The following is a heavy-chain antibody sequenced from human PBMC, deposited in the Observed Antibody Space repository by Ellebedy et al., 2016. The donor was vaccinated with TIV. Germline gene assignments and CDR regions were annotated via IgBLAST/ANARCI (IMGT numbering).Heavy chain of an antibody. CDR2: IKQDGSEK. V-gene: IGHV3-7*03. CDR1: GFTFSSYW. CDR3: ERGGSWPH. Sequence: GESLKISCAASGFTFSSYWMSWVRQAQGKGLEWVANIKQDGSEKYYVDSVKGRFTISRDNAKNSLYLQMNSLRAEDTAVYYCERGGSWPHWGQGTLVTVSS. D-gene: IGHD6-13*01. J-gene: IGHJ1*01.